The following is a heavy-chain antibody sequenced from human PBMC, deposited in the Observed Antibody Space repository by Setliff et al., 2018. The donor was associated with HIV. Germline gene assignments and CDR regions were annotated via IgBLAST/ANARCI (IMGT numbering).Heavy chain of an antibody. CDR2: IYITGDT. Sequence: SETLSLTCSVSGGSINRGTYYWTWIRQSAGKGLEWIGHIYITGDTDYNPSLKSRVTISVDTSKNQFSLKLSSVTAADTAVCYCNIYYYYYMDVWGKGTTVTVSS. V-gene: IGHV4-61*09. CDR3: NIYYYYYMDV. CDR1: GGSINRGTYY. J-gene: IGHJ6*03.